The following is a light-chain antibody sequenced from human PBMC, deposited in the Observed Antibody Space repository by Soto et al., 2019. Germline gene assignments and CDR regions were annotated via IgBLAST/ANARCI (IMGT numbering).Light chain of an antibody. CDR1: HSDVGGYDR. V-gene: IGLV2-14*01. CDR2: EVS. Sequence: QSALTQPASVSASPGQSITISCTGTHSDVGGYDRVSWSQQHPGKPPKLIIFEVSYRPSGVSNRFSGSKSGNTASLTISGLQPEDEAVYYCTSFTSTNTWVFGGGTKLTVL. J-gene: IGLJ3*02. CDR3: TSFTSTNTWV.